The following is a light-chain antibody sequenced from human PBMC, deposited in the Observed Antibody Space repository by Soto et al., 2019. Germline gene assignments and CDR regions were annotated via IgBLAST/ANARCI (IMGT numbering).Light chain of an antibody. V-gene: IGKV3-20*01. J-gene: IGKJ2*01. CDR1: QSITTSF. CDR2: RAS. CDR3: QQYGGSSPSYT. Sequence: EIVMTQSPGTLSLSPGERATLSCRASQSITTSFLAWYQKKPGQATRLIIYRASTRVTGIPDRFSGSGTGTDLTLTISRLEPEDFELSYCQQYGGSSPSYTFGQGTNVEIK.